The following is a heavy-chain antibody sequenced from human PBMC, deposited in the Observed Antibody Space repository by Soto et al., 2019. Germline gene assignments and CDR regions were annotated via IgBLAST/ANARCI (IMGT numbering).Heavy chain of an antibody. D-gene: IGHD2-21*01. CDR3: ARDPRGHYSFDS. V-gene: IGHV3-7*03. Sequence: GWSLRLSCAASGFTFSNYWMTWVRQAPGKGLEWVANIKQDGSEKYYVDSVKGRFIISRDNAKNSLFLQMSSLRADDTAVYYCARDPRGHYSFDSWGQGTLVTVSS. J-gene: IGHJ5*01. CDR2: IKQDGSEK. CDR1: GFTFSNYW.